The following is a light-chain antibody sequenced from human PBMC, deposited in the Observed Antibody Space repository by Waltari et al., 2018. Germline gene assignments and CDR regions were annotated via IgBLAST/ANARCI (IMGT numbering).Light chain of an antibody. CDR2: AVS. J-gene: IGLJ2*01. V-gene: IGLV2-23*02. CDR1: SSAVGNYKR. CDR3: SSYAGSSKGV. Sequence: QSALTQPASVSGSPGQSITISCTGTSSAVGNYKRVSWYQQHPGKAPKLMIYAVSKRPSGGSERFSGSKSGDMASLTISGLQPEDEAEYFCSSYAGSSKGVFGGGTKVTVL.